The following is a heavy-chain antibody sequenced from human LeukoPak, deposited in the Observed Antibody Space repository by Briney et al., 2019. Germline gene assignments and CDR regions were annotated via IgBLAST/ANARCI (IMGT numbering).Heavy chain of an antibody. J-gene: IGHJ4*02. CDR3: ARDSYSSGRYGYFDY. Sequence: PGGSLRLSCAASGFTFSSYAMHWVRQAPGKGLEYVSAISSNGGSTYYANSVKGRFTISRDNSKNTLYLQMGSLRAEDMAVYYCARDSYSSGRYGYFDYWGQGTLVTVSS. CDR1: GFTFSSYA. CDR2: ISSNGGST. V-gene: IGHV3-64*01. D-gene: IGHD6-19*01.